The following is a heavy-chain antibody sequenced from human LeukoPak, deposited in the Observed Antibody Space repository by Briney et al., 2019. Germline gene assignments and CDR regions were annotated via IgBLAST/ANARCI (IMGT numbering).Heavy chain of an antibody. CDR2: INHSGST. D-gene: IGHD4-17*01. V-gene: IGHV4-34*01. Sequence: SETLSLTCAVYGGSFSAYYWSWIRQPPGRGLEWMWEINHSGSTSHNPSLKSRLTISADTSMNQFSLKLSSVTAADTAVYYCARGFNGDYSYSYYYYYMDVWGKGTTVSVSS. CDR3: ARGFNGDYSYSYYYYYMDV. CDR1: GGSFSAYY. J-gene: IGHJ6*03.